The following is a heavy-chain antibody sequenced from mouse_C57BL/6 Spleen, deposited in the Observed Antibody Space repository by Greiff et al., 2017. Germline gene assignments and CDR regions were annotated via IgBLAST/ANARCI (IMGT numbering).Heavy chain of an antibody. CDR3: AKIYYDYDEGAY. D-gene: IGHD2-4*01. Sequence: EVKLMESGGGLVKPGGSLKLSCAASGFTFSDYGMHWVRQAPEKGLEWVAYISSGSSTIYYADTVKGRFTISRDNAKNTLFLQMTSLRSEDTAMYYCAKIYYDYDEGAYWGQGTLVTVSA. CDR1: GFTFSDYG. CDR2: ISSGSSTI. V-gene: IGHV5-17*01. J-gene: IGHJ3*01.